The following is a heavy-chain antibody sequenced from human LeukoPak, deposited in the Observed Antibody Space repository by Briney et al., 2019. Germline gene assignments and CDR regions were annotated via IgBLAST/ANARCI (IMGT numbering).Heavy chain of an antibody. CDR3: ARGNAAYCGGDCSDY. CDR2: IKQDGSEK. V-gene: IGHV3-7*01. CDR1: GFTFSSYW. D-gene: IGHD2-21*02. J-gene: IGHJ4*02. Sequence: GGSLRLSCAASGFTFSSYWMSWVRQAPGKGLEWVANIKQDGSEKYYVDSVKSRFTISRDNAKNSLYLQMNSLRAEDTAVYYCARGNAAYCGGDCSDYWGQGTLVTVSS.